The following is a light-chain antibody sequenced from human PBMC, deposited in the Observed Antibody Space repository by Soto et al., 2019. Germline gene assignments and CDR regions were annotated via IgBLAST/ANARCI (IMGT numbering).Light chain of an antibody. J-gene: IGKJ1*01. V-gene: IGKV3-15*01. CDR1: QSVSSK. Sequence: EIVMTQSPATLSVSPGERATLSCRASQSVSSKLAWYQQKPGQAPRVLIYGASTRATGIPARFSGSGSGTEFTLTISSLQTEDFAVYYCQHDNDWHPTWTFGRGTRVEIK. CDR3: QHDNDWHPTWT. CDR2: GAS.